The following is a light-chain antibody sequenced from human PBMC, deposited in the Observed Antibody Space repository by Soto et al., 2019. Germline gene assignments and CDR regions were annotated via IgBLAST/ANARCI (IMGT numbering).Light chain of an antibody. CDR2: AAS. J-gene: IGKJ3*01. CDR1: QGISNY. Sequence: DIQMTQSPSSLSASVGDRVTITCRASQGISNYLAWYQQKPGKVPKLLIYAASTLQSGVPSRFSGSGSGTDFALTISCLQHEDVSTYYCQKYNSAPLFTFGPGTKVDIK. V-gene: IGKV1-27*01. CDR3: QKYNSAPLFT.